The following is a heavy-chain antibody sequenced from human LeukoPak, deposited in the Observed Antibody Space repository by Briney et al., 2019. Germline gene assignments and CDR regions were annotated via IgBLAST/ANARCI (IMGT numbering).Heavy chain of an antibody. CDR2: IKSDGSST. J-gene: IGHJ4*02. CDR3: ARQAATMGRFYLDY. D-gene: IGHD5-24*01. Sequence: GGSLRLSCAASGFTFSNYWMHWVRQAPGEALMWVSRIKSDGSSTTYADSVKGRFTISRDNAKNSLSLQMNSLRAEDTAVYYCARQAATMGRFYLDYWGQGTLVTVSS. V-gene: IGHV3-74*01. CDR1: GFTFSNYW.